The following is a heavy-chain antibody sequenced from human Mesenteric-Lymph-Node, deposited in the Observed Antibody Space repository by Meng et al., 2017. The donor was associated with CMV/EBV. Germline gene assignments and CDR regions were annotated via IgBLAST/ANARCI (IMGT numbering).Heavy chain of an antibody. CDR3: ARDCSSTNCYRGGFDP. CDR2: ISGSGSTT. V-gene: IGHV3-48*03. Sequence: GESLKISCAASGFTFSNYEMNWVRQAPGKGLEWVSYISGSGSTTYYADSVKGRFTISRDNAKNSLYLQMNSLRAEDTAVYYCARDCSSTNCYRGGFDPWGQGTLVTVSS. J-gene: IGHJ5*02. D-gene: IGHD2-2*02. CDR1: GFTFSNYE.